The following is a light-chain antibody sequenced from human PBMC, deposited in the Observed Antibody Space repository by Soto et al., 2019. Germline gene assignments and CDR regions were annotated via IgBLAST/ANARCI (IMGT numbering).Light chain of an antibody. CDR3: QQNDSCPRT. J-gene: IGKJ1*01. V-gene: IGKV1-39*01. CDR1: QSISSY. Sequence: IQMSQSPSSTSASVGDRVTITCRASQSISSYLNWYQHKPGKAPKLLIYAASSLQTGVPSRFSGSRSGTDFALTISRLHRDDFATYYCQQNDSCPRTFGQGTKV. CDR2: AAS.